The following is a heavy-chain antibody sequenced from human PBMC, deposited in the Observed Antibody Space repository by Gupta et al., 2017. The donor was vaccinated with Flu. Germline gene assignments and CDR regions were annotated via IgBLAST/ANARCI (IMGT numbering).Heavy chain of an antibody. CDR1: GFTFSSYG. J-gene: IGHJ6*02. CDR2: ISYDGSNK. V-gene: IGHV3-30*18. CDR3: AKDLEPQSEELRFLDYYYYYGMDV. Sequence: QVQLVESGGGVVQPGRSLRLSCAASGFTFSSYGMHWVRQAPGKGLEWVAVISYDGSNKYYADSVKGRFTISRDNSKNTLYLQMNSLRAEDTAVYYCAKDLEPQSEELRFLDYYYYYGMDVWGQGTTVTVSS. D-gene: IGHD3-3*01.